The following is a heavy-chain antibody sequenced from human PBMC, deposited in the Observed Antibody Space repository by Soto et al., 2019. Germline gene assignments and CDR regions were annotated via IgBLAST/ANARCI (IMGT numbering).Heavy chain of an antibody. CDR2: ISYDGSNK. D-gene: IGHD5-12*01. Sequence: PGGSLRLSCAASGFTFSSYGMHWVRQAPGKGLEWVAVISYDGSNKYYADSVKGRFTISRDNSKNTLYLQMNSLRAEDTAVYYCAKDRDSGYDDIDYWGQGTLVTVSS. J-gene: IGHJ4*02. CDR1: GFTFSSYG. CDR3: AKDRDSGYDDIDY. V-gene: IGHV3-30*18.